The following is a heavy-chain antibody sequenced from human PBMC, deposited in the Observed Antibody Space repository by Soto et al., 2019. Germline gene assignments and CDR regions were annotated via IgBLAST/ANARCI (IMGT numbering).Heavy chain of an antibody. V-gene: IGHV4-34*01. Sequence: TCAVSDGSLSDDYYPWTRQSPGKGLAWIGEIHPSGSTYYNPSLKTRVTLSQDTSKKQFSLNLISVTAADTGEYYCSRGNDAYKGGRTWGQGTLVTVSS. CDR1: DGSLSDDY. CDR2: IHPSGST. CDR3: SRGNDAYKGGRT. J-gene: IGHJ5*02. D-gene: IGHD1-1*01.